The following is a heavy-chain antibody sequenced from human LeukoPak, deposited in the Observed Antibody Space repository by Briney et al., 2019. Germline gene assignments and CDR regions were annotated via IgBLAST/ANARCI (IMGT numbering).Heavy chain of an antibody. Sequence: GGSLRLSCAASGLTFSVNWMSWVRQAPGKGMEWVATIKADGSDKYYVDSVKGRFTISRDNAKNSMYLQMNSLTVEDTAVFYCARVRPGLTLDYWGQGTLVTVSS. V-gene: IGHV3-7*04. CDR2: IKADGSDK. CDR3: ARVRPGLTLDY. D-gene: IGHD3-22*01. J-gene: IGHJ4*02. CDR1: GLTFSVNW.